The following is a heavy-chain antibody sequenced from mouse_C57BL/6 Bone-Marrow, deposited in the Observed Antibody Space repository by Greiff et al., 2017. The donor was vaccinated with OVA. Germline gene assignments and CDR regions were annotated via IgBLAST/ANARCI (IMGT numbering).Heavy chain of an antibody. Sequence: QVQLKQPGAELVRPGSSVKLSCKASGYTFTSYWMDWVKQRPGQGLEWIGNIYPSDSETHYNQKFKDKATLTVDKSSSTAYMQLSSLTSEDSAVYYCARRVYYDYDGSYWGQGTTLTVSS. CDR1: GYTFTSYW. D-gene: IGHD2-4*01. CDR2: IYPSDSET. J-gene: IGHJ2*01. CDR3: ARRVYYDYDGSY. V-gene: IGHV1-61*01.